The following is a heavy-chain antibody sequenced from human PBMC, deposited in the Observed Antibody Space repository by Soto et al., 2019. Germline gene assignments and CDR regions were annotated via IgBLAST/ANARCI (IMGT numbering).Heavy chain of an antibody. CDR1: GFSLITILVC. Sequence: SGPTLVNPTQTLTLTFTFSGFSLITILVCVGWVRQPPGKALEWLALIYWNDDKRYSPSLKSRLTITKDTSKNQVVLTMTNMDPVDTATYYCAHFPYVDTALGAFDIWGQGTMVTVSS. D-gene: IGHD5-18*01. V-gene: IGHV2-5*01. CDR2: IYWNDDK. CDR3: AHFPYVDTALGAFDI. J-gene: IGHJ3*02.